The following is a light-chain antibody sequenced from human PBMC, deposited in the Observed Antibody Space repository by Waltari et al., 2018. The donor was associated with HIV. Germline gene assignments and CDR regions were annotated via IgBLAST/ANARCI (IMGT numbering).Light chain of an antibody. J-gene: IGLJ3*02. CDR1: NSNIGNNF. CDR2: RKE. Sequence: QSVLTQPPSASRSPGQRVLISCSGTNSNIGNNFVSWFQQVPGGAPKLVIYRKEPRPSGVPERFSAAKSGSSASLAITGLQLDDEAEYFCASWDDKLSHWVFGGGTRLAV. V-gene: IGLV1-47*01. CDR3: ASWDDKLSHWV.